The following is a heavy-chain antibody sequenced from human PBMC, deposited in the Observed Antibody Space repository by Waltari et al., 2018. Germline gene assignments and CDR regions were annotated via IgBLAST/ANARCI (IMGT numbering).Heavy chain of an antibody. CDR3: ARDNYCSSTSCYSSDWFDP. V-gene: IGHV3-11*01. Sequence: QVQLVEPGGGLVKPGGSLRLSCAASGFIFSDFSMSWIRQTPGKGLEWISYISKSGNITQYADSVKGRFTISRDNAKNSLFLQMNNLRAEDTAVYYCARDNYCSSTSCYSSDWFDPWGQGTLVTVSS. CDR1: GFIFSDFS. CDR2: ISKSGNIT. D-gene: IGHD2-2*01. J-gene: IGHJ5*02.